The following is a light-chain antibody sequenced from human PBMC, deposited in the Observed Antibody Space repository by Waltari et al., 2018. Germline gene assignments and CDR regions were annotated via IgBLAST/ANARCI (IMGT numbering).Light chain of an antibody. CDR1: NSNVGANS. CDR2: GNN. V-gene: IGLV1-47*01. J-gene: IGLJ2*01. Sequence: QSILTQPPSASGTPGRTVTISCSGSNSNVGANSVCWYQPPPGPAPKLLIFGNNQRPSGVPDRFSGSKSGTSASLAIRGLRSEDEADYYCATWDDRLTAVFGGGTKLTVL. CDR3: ATWDDRLTAV.